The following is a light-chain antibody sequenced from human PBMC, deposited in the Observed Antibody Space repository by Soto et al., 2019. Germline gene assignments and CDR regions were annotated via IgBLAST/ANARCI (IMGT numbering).Light chain of an antibody. Sequence: DIQMTQSPSSLSASVGDRVTITCRASQSISSYLNWYQQKPWKAPKLLIYAASSLQSGVPSRFSGSGSGTDFTLTISSLQPEDFATYYCQQSYSTHTFGQGTKVDIK. J-gene: IGKJ1*01. CDR3: QQSYSTHT. V-gene: IGKV1-39*01. CDR2: AAS. CDR1: QSISSY.